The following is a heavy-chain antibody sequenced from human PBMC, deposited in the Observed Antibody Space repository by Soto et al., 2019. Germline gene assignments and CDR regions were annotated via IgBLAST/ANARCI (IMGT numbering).Heavy chain of an antibody. V-gene: IGHV1-2*02. Sequence: GASVKVSCKASGYTFTVYYMHWVRQAPGQGLEWMGWINPKSGGTMYPQKFQGRVTMTWDTSISTAYMALIGLRSDDTAVYYCARDLATGVGSAGFDYWGQGTRVTVSS. CDR2: INPKSGGT. D-gene: IGHD1-26*01. J-gene: IGHJ4*02. CDR1: GYTFTVYY. CDR3: ARDLATGVGSAGFDY.